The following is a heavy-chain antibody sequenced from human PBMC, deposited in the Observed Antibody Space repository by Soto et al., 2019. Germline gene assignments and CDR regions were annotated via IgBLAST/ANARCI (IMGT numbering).Heavy chain of an antibody. Sequence: GESLKISCKGSGYSFTSYWISWVRQMPGKGLEWMGRIDPSDSYTNYSPSFQGHVTISADKSISTAYLKWSSLKASDTAIYYCARLLLSRVDFDPWGQGTLVTVSS. J-gene: IGHJ5*02. CDR1: GYSFTSYW. D-gene: IGHD3-16*02. V-gene: IGHV5-10-1*01. CDR3: ARLLLSRVDFDP. CDR2: IDPSDSYT.